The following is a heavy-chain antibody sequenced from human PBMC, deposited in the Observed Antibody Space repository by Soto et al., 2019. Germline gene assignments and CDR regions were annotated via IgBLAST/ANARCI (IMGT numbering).Heavy chain of an antibody. D-gene: IGHD3-10*01. CDR3: ARQDYYGSGTYYMNANGWFDP. J-gene: IGHJ5*02. Sequence: QVQLQESGPGLVKPSETLSLTCTVSGGSISSYYWSWIRQPPGKGLEWIGYIYYSGSTNYNPSLKSRVTISVDTSKNQFSLKLSSVTAADTAVYYCARQDYYGSGTYYMNANGWFDPWGQGTLVTVSS. V-gene: IGHV4-59*08. CDR1: GGSISSYY. CDR2: IYYSGST.